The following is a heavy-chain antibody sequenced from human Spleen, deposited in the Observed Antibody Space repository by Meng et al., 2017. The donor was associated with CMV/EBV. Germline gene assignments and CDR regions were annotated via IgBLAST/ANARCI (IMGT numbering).Heavy chain of an antibody. D-gene: IGHD3-10*01. V-gene: IGHV1-18*01. CDR1: YTFTSYG. J-gene: IGHJ5*02. Sequence: YTFTSYGISWVRQDPGQGLEWMGWISAYNGNTNYAQKLQGRVTMTTDTSTSTAYMELRSLRSDDTAVYYCARLGITMVRGVSNWFDPWGQGTLVTVSS. CDR2: ISAYNGNT. CDR3: ARLGITMVRGVSNWFDP.